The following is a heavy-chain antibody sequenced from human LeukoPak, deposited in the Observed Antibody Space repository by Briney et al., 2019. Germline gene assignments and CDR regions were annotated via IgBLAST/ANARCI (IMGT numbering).Heavy chain of an antibody. J-gene: IGHJ6*02. CDR1: GFIFGDHG. CDR2: LNWNGGNT. CDR3: ARDWGYGLDV. D-gene: IGHD3-16*01. V-gene: IGHV3-20*01. Sequence: PGGSLRLSCAASGFIFGDHGMSWVRQAPGKGLEWVSGLNWNGGNTAYADSVKGRFTISRDNAKNSLYLQMNSLRAEDTALYRCARDWGYGLDVWGQGTTVTVSS.